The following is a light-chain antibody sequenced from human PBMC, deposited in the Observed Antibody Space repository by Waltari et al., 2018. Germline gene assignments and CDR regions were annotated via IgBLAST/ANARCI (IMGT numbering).Light chain of an antibody. CDR3: QTWGTGIWV. Sequence: QLVLTQSPSASASLGASVKLTCTLSSGHNSYAIAWHQQQPEKGPRYLMKLNSDGSHSKGDGIPDRFSGPSSGAERYLTISSLQSEDEADYYCQTWGTGIWVFGGGTKLTVL. J-gene: IGLJ3*02. CDR2: LNSDGSH. CDR1: SGHNSYA. V-gene: IGLV4-69*01.